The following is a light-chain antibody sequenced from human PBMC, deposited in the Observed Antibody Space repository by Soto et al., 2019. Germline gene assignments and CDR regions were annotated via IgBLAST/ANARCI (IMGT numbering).Light chain of an antibody. CDR3: CSYAGSFSYV. V-gene: IGLV2-23*02. J-gene: IGLJ1*01. CDR1: SSDVGSYNL. Sequence: QSVLTQPASVSGSPGQSITISCTGTSSDVGSYNLVSWYQQHPGKAPKLMIYEVSKRPSGVSNRFSGSKSGNTASPTISGLQAEDEADYYCCSYAGSFSYVFGTGTKVTVL. CDR2: EVS.